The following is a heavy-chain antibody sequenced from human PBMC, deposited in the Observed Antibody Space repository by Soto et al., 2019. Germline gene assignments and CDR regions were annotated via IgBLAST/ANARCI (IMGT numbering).Heavy chain of an antibody. V-gene: IGHV1-46*02. J-gene: IGHJ4*02. Sequence: QVQLVQSGAEVKKPGASVKVSCKASGYTFNTYNMYWVRQAPGQGLEWMGDINPSIGSTNYAQKFSGRVSTTSATSTSRVYVELSTMRSYDTAGYYCARLYSESQLYYCGRRTLVTVSS. CDR1: GYTFNTYN. D-gene: IGHD1-26*01. CDR3: ARLYSESQLYY. CDR2: INPSIGST.